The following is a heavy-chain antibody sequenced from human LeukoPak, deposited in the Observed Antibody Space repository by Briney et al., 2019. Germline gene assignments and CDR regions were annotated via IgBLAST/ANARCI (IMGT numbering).Heavy chain of an antibody. D-gene: IGHD2-21*02. V-gene: IGHV1-18*01. Sequence: ASVKVSCKASGYTFTSYGISWVRQAPGQGLEWMGWISAYNGNTNYAQKLQGRVTMTTDTSTSTTYMELRSLRSDDTAVYYCARDRVLVTNGIYYYGMDVWGQGTTVTVSS. CDR2: ISAYNGNT. CDR3: ARDRVLVTNGIYYYGMDV. CDR1: GYTFTSYG. J-gene: IGHJ6*02.